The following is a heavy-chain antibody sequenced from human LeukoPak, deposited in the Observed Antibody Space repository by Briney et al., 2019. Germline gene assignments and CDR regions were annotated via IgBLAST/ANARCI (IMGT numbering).Heavy chain of an antibody. CDR2: IYYSGST. CDR3: AREGPVYYGRMIDI. J-gene: IGHJ3*02. D-gene: IGHD3-10*01. CDR1: GGSISSSSYY. V-gene: IGHV4-39*07. Sequence: SETLSLTCTVSGGSISSSSYYWGWIRQPPGKGLEWIGSIYYSGSTYYNPSLKSRVTISVDTSKNQFSLKLSSVTAADTAVYYCAREGPVYYGRMIDIWGQGTMVTVSS.